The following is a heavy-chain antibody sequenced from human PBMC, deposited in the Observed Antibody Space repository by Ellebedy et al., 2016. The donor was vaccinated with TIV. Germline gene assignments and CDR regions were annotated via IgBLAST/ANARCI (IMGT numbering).Heavy chain of an antibody. J-gene: IGHJ4*02. CDR2: IYSGCST. Sequence: GESLKISCAASGFAVRSNYMSWVRQAPGKGLEWVSVIYSGCSTYYADSVKGRFTISRDNSKNTAYLEMNSLRAEDTAVYYCARVHCTSVSCFGWDLDYWGQGTLVTVSS. CDR3: ARVHCTSVSCFGWDLDY. V-gene: IGHV3-53*01. CDR1: GFAVRSNY. D-gene: IGHD1-26*01.